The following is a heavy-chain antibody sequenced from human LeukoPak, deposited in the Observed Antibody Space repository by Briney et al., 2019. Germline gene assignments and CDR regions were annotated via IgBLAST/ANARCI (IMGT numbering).Heavy chain of an antibody. CDR3: ARDSGGSSVY. Sequence: PGGSLRLSCAASGFTFSSHWMSWVRQAPGKGLEWVANIKQDGREKYYVDSVKGRFTISRDNAKNSLYLQMNSLRAEDTAVYYCARDSGGSSVYWGQGTLVTVSS. J-gene: IGHJ4*02. CDR2: IKQDGREK. D-gene: IGHD6-13*01. CDR1: GFTFSSHW. V-gene: IGHV3-7*01.